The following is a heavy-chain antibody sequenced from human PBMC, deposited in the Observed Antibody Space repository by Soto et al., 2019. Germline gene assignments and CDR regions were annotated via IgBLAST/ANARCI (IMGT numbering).Heavy chain of an antibody. CDR1: GVSMNDYY. CDR2: IFTNGNT. J-gene: IGHJ6*02. CDR3: ASGPLVSRYYGLNV. V-gene: IGHV4-4*07. Sequence: QVQLQESGPGLVKPSETLSLTCYVSGVSMNDYYWCWIRQTAGRGLEWIGRIFTNGNTNYNPSLRGRLTMSVDTSTNQVSLRLTSVTAADTAVYYCASGPLVSRYYGLNVWGQGTTVTVSS.